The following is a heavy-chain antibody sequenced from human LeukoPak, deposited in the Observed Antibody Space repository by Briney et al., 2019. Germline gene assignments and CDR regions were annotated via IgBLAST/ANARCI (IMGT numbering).Heavy chain of an antibody. J-gene: IGHJ4*02. CDR2: MNPNSGNT. V-gene: IGHV1-8*02. CDR3: ARGTGDSPDY. CDR1: GYTFTSYY. D-gene: IGHD3-10*01. Sequence: ASVKVSCKASGYTFTSYYMHWVRQATGQGLEWMGWMNPNSGNTGYAQKFQGRVTMTRNTSISTAYMELSSLRSEDTAIYYCARGTGDSPDYWGQGTLVTVSS.